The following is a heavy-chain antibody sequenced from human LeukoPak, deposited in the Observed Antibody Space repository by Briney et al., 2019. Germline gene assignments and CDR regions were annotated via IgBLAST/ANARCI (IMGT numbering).Heavy chain of an antibody. CDR1: RFTFSSYG. CDR3: AGHSSGWCLDY. D-gene: IGHD6-19*01. Sequence: GGSLRLSCAASRFTFSSYGMHWVRQAPGKGLERVAVISYDGSNKYYADSVKGRFTISRDNSKNTLYLQMNSLRAEDTAVYYCAGHSSGWCLDYWGQGTLVTVSS. CDR2: ISYDGSNK. V-gene: IGHV3-30*03. J-gene: IGHJ4*02.